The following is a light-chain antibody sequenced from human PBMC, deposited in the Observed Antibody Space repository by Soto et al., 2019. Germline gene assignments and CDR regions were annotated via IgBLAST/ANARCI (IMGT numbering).Light chain of an antibody. CDR3: AAWYGSLNNVL. CDR1: ASSIGTNT. CDR2: GDN. J-gene: IGLJ2*01. Sequence: QSVLTQPPSASGTPGQRVTISCSGSASSIGTNTVNWYRQLPGTAPKLLIYGDNQRPSGVPDRFSGSKSGASASLAISGLQSEDEAEYYCAAWYGSLNNVLFGGGTKLTVL. V-gene: IGLV1-44*01.